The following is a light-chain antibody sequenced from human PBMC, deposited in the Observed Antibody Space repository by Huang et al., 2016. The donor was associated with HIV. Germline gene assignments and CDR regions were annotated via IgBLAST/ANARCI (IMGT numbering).Light chain of an antibody. Sequence: DIVMTQSPLSLPVTPGESASISCRSSQSLLHSYGYNYLDWYVQKTGKSPQLLIDVGSNRASGVPDRFSGSGAGTDFTLKISRVEAEDVGVYFCMQALQTPITFGPGTRLEIK. CDR2: VGS. CDR3: MQALQTPIT. J-gene: IGKJ5*01. V-gene: IGKV2-28*01. CDR1: QSLLHSYGYNY.